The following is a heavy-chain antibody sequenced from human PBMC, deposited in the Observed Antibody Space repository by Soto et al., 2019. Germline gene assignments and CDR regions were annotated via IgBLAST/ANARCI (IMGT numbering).Heavy chain of an antibody. CDR2: FYHSGNS. J-gene: IGHJ6*02. CDR1: GGSIRSYY. V-gene: IGHV4-59*01. Sequence: PSETLSLTCTVSGGSIRSYYWSWIRQSPEKGLGWIGYFYHSGNSNYNPSLKSRVTISLDTSKNQLSLSLRSVTAADTAVYFCAGISSVDPYGYVNGGLDVWGQGTTVTVSS. D-gene: IGHD3-16*01. CDR3: AGISSVDPYGYVNGGLDV.